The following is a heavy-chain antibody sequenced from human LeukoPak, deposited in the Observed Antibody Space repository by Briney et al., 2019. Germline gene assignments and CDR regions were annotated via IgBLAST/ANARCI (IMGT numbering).Heavy chain of an antibody. D-gene: IGHD1-26*01. CDR2: ISGSGGST. V-gene: IGHV3-23*01. Sequence: HSGGSLRLSCAASGFTFSSYAMSWVRQAPGKGLEWVSAISGSGGSTYYADSVKGRFTISRDNSKNTLYLQMNSLRAEDTAVYYCAKIAPKRATPRGGVLDYWGQGTLVTVSS. CDR3: AKIAPKRATPRGGVLDY. J-gene: IGHJ4*02. CDR1: GFTFSSYA.